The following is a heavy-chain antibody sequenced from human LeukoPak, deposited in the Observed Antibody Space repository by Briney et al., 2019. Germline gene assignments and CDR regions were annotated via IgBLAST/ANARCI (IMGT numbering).Heavy chain of an antibody. Sequence: RPGGSLRLSCAASGFTFSSYGMHWVRQAPGKGLEWVAFIRYDGSNKYYADSVKGRFTISRDNSKNTLYLQMNSLRAEDTAVYYCASWPGGWYGEDSWGQGTLVTVSS. V-gene: IGHV3-30*02. CDR3: ASWPGGWYGEDS. CDR2: IRYDGSNK. J-gene: IGHJ4*02. D-gene: IGHD6-19*01. CDR1: GFTFSSYG.